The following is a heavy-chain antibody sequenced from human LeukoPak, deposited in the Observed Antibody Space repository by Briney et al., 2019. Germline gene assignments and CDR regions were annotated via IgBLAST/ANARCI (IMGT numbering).Heavy chain of an antibody. V-gene: IGHV3-23*01. J-gene: IGHJ4*02. CDR1: GFTFSNNA. D-gene: IGHD3-9*01. CDR2: ISGSDYA. Sequence: GGSLRLSCAASGFTFSNNAMGWVRQAPGKGLEWVSGISGSDYAYYTDSVRGRLTISRDNSKNTLYLQMNTLRAEDTAVYYCAKGVRYLDWWILDYWGQGTLVPVSS. CDR3: AKGVRYLDWWILDY.